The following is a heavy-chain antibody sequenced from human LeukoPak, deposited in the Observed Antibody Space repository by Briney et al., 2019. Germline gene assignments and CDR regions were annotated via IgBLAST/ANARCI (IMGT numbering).Heavy chain of an antibody. J-gene: IGHJ4*02. CDR2: VYYGGTT. V-gene: IGHV4-39*07. CDR1: GGSISSSTYY. CDR3: ARVERYSGSFDT. D-gene: IGHD1-26*01. Sequence: SETLSLTCTVSGGSISSSTYYWGWIRQPPGKGLEWIGSVYYGGTTYYSPSLKSRVTISIDTSNNQFSLRLSSVTAADTAVFFCARVERYSGSFDTWGQGSLVTVSS.